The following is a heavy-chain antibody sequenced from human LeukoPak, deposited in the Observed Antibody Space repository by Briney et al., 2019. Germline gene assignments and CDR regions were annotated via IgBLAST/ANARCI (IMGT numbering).Heavy chain of an antibody. CDR1: GFTFSSYA. D-gene: IGHD3-10*01. CDR2: ISGSGGST. J-gene: IGHJ4*02. Sequence: GGSLRRSCAASGFTFSSYAMSWVRQAPGKGLEWVSAISGSGGSTYYADSVKGRFTISRDNSKNTLYLQMNSLRAEDTAVYYCAKDRSIGMVRGVMSCGIDYWGQGTLVTVSS. CDR3: AKDRSIGMVRGVMSCGIDY. V-gene: IGHV3-23*01.